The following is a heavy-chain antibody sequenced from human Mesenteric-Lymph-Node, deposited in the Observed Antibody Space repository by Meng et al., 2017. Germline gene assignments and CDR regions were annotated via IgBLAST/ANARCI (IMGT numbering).Heavy chain of an antibody. CDR2: SYHSGST. CDR1: CGSTISTNW. Sequence: QLREPRPYLQNPSGALSLARVVSCGSTISTNWCSGVRHPPTKGREWIGESYHSGSTNYNPSLKSRVSISVDTSKNQFSLNLNSMTAADTAVYYCARRGSRNGWSVDYWGQGTLVTVSS. CDR3: ARRGSRNGWSVDY. V-gene: IGHV4-4*02. J-gene: IGHJ4*02. D-gene: IGHD2-15*01.